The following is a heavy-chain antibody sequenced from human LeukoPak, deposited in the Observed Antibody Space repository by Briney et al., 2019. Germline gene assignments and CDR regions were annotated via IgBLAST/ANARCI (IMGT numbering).Heavy chain of an antibody. D-gene: IGHD2-15*01. CDR2: ISGSGGST. CDR3: ARSLGYCSAGSCFPFDY. Sequence: GGSLRLSCAASGFTFSNYAMSWVGQAPGKGLEWVSAISGSGGSTDYADSVKGRFTISRDNAKNSLYLQMNSLRAEDTAVYYCARSLGYCSAGSCFPFDYWGQGTLVTVSS. J-gene: IGHJ4*02. V-gene: IGHV3-23*01. CDR1: GFTFSNYA.